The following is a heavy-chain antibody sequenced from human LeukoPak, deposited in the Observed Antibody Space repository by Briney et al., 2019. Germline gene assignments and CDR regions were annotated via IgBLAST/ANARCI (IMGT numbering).Heavy chain of an antibody. V-gene: IGHV4-34*01. J-gene: IGHJ4*02. Sequence: SETLSLTCAVYGGSFSGYYWSWIRQPPGKGLEWIGEINHSGSTNYNPSLKSRVTISVDTSKNQFSLKLTSVTAADTALYYCARLGDAYNLLLDYWGQGTLVTVSS. CDR3: ARLGDAYNLLLDY. CDR1: GGSFSGYY. CDR2: INHSGST. D-gene: IGHD5-24*01.